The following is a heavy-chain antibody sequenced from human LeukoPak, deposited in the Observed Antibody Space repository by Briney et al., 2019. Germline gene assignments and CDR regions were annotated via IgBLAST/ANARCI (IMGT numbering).Heavy chain of an antibody. V-gene: IGHV4-34*01. CDR1: GGSFSGYY. J-gene: IGHJ6*03. CDR2: INHSGST. CDR3: ARGGGIYYMDV. D-gene: IGHD2-15*01. Sequence: SETLSLTCAVYGGSFSGYYWSWIRQPPGKGLEWIGEINHSGSTNYNPSLKSRVTMSVDTSKNQFSLKLSSVTAADTAVYYCARGGGIYYMDVWGKGTTVTVSS.